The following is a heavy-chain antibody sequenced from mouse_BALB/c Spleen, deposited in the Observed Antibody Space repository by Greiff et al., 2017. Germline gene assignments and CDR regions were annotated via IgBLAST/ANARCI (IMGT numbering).Heavy chain of an antibody. Sequence: EVKLVESGGGLVKPGGSLKLSCAASGFTFSDYYMYWVRQTPEKRLEWVATISDGGSYTYYPDSVKGRFTISRDNAKNNLYLQMSSLKSEDTAMYYCARVGKLAYWGQGTLVTVSA. CDR2: ISDGGSYT. CDR1: GFTFSDYY. D-gene: IGHD2-1*01. V-gene: IGHV5-4*02. CDR3: ARVGKLAY. J-gene: IGHJ3*01.